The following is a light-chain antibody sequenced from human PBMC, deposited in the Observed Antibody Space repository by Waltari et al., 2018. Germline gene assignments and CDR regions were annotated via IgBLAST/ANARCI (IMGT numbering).Light chain of an antibody. CDR3: QQRSGDWWT. CDR1: QSIGSY. V-gene: IGKV3-11*01. J-gene: IGKJ1*01. CDR2: DVS. Sequence: IVLTQSPATLSLSPGERVTLSCRASQSIGSYLAWYQHRPGQPPRLLIYDVSKRATGIPARFSGRGSGTDFTLTISSLEPEDFAVYYCQQRSGDWWTFGQGTKVEIK.